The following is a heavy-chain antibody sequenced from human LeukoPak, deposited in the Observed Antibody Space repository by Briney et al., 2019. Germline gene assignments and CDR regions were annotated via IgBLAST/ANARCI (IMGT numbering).Heavy chain of an antibody. D-gene: IGHD4/OR15-4a*01. CDR3: AKVHGSSANSVIDY. CDR2: LSGSGDNT. V-gene: IGHV3-23*01. Sequence: GGSLRLYCAASGFTFSNYAMSWVRQTPGKGLERVSALSGSGDNTYYADSVKGRFTISRDNSKNTLYLQMNSLRAEDTAVYYCAKVHGSSANSVIDYWGQGTLVTVSS. J-gene: IGHJ4*02. CDR1: GFTFSNYA.